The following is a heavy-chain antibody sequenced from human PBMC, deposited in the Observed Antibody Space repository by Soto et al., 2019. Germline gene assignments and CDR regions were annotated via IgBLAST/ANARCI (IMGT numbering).Heavy chain of an antibody. D-gene: IGHD3-22*01. J-gene: IGHJ6*02. CDR1: GGSISSYY. CDR2: IYYSGST. CDR3: ARIPRLPYDSSGETRGMDV. V-gene: IGHV4-59*01. Sequence: PSETLSLTCTVSGGSISSYYWSWIRQPPGKGLEWIGYIYYSGSTNYNPSLKSRVTISVDTSKNQFSLKLSSVTAADTAVYYCARIPRLPYDSSGETRGMDVWGQGTTVTVSS.